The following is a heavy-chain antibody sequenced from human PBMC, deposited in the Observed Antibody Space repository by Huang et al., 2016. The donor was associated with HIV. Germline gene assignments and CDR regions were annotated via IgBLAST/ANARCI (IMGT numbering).Heavy chain of an antibody. CDR3: VRLTGYSTFDI. CDR1: GGSISSGNSY. D-gene: IGHD3-9*01. J-gene: IGHJ3*02. CDR2: IYTSGTT. Sequence: QVQLQESGPGLVKPSQTLSLTCSVSGGSISSGNSYWSWIRQPAGKGLEGIGHIYTSGTTIYNASLKGRVTISVATSKNLFSLKLSSVTAADTAVYYCVRLTGYSTFDIWGHGTVVTVSS. V-gene: IGHV4-61*09.